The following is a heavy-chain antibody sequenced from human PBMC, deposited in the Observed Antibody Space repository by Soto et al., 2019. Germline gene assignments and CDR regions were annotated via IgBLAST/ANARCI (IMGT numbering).Heavy chain of an antibody. V-gene: IGHV3-72*01. CDR2: TRNKDKGYTT. D-gene: IGHD6-19*01. Sequence: PGGSLRLSCAAPGFTLSDHYMDWVRQAPGKGLEWVGRTRNKDKGYTTEYAASVKGRCTISRDDSKSSLYLQMNSLKTEDTAVYYCARGGIVVAGRYYIDYWGQGTLVTVSS. CDR1: GFTLSDHY. J-gene: IGHJ4*02. CDR3: ARGGIVVAGRYYIDY.